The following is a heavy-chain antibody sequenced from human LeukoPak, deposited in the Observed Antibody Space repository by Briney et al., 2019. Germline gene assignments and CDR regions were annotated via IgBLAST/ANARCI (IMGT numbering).Heavy chain of an antibody. CDR3: AKRRYCSSVSCHDFDH. Sequence: GGSLRLSCAASGFTFSSYAISWVRQAPGQGLEWVSAISAGGDSPYYADSVQGRFSISRDNDNNTLYLQMNNLRAGDTAVYYCAKRRYCSSVSCHDFDHWGQGTLVTVSS. V-gene: IGHV3-23*01. D-gene: IGHD2-2*01. J-gene: IGHJ4*02. CDR2: ISAGGDSP. CDR1: GFTFSSYA.